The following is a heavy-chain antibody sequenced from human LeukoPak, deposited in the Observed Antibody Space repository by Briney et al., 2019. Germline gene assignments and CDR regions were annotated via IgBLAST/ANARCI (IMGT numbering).Heavy chain of an antibody. CDR3: ARHGTISSESYFDY. CDR2: IYYSGST. CDR1: GGSISSSSYY. Sequence: SETLSLTYTVSGGSISSSSYYWGWIRQPPGKGLEWIGSIYYSGSTYYNPSLESRVTISVDTSKNQVSLRLSSVTAADTAVYYCARHGTISSESYFDYWGQGALVTVSS. J-gene: IGHJ4*02. D-gene: IGHD1-14*01. V-gene: IGHV4-39*01.